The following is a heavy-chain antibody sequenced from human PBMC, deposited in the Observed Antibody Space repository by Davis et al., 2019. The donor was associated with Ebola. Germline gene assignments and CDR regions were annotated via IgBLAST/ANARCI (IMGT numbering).Heavy chain of an antibody. Sequence: ASVKVSCKASGYTFTSYDINWVRQATGQGLEWMGWMNPNSGNTGYAQKFQGRVTMTRNTSISTVYMEVSSLRSEDTAVYYCARRLGVSKDTRHDHWGQGTLVTVSS. D-gene: IGHD2-15*01. J-gene: IGHJ4*02. CDR2: MNPNSGNT. CDR1: GYTFTSYD. CDR3: ARRLGVSKDTRHDH. V-gene: IGHV1-8*01.